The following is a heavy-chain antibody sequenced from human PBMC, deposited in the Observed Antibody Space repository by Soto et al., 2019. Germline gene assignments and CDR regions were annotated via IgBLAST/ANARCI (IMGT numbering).Heavy chain of an antibody. V-gene: IGHV4-59*01. CDR3: ARSLCSGSYTNWFDP. CDR2: IYYSGST. J-gene: IGHJ5*02. Sequence: SETLSLTCTVSGGSISSYYWSWIRQPPGKGLEYIGYIYYSGSTNYNPSLKSRVTISVDTSKKQFSLKLSSVTAADTAVYYCARSLCSGSYTNWFDPWGQGTLVTV. D-gene: IGHD1-26*01. CDR1: GGSISSYY.